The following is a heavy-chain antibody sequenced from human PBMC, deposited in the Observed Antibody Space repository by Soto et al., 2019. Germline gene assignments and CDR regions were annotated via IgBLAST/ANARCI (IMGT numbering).Heavy chain of an antibody. CDR1: GYSFISHY. Sequence: SVKVSCKASGYSFISHYIHWVRQAPGQGLEWMGFINPSGGSATLAQKFQGRVTMTRDTSTSTVYMELTILRSEDTAVYYCARDGVPSTSVYYYMDVWGKGTTVTVSS. V-gene: IGHV1-46*03. J-gene: IGHJ6*03. D-gene: IGHD2-2*01. CDR2: INPSGGSA. CDR3: ARDGVPSTSVYYYMDV.